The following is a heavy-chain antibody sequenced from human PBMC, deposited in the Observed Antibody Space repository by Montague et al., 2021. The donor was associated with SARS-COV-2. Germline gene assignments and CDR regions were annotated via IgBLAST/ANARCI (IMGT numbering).Heavy chain of an antibody. Sequence: SETLSLTCTVSGGSISSSSYYWGWIRQPPGKGPEWIGSIYYSGTTFYNPSLRSRVTMSVDTSKNQFSLRLSSVTAADTAVFYCAREDAGDWYFGLVGRGTLGTVSS. CDR3: AREDAGDWYFGL. CDR2: IYYSGTT. CDR1: GGSISSSSYY. J-gene: IGHJ2*01. V-gene: IGHV4-39*02. D-gene: IGHD2-8*01.